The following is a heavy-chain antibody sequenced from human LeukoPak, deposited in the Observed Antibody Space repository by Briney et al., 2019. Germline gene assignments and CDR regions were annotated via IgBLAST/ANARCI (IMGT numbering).Heavy chain of an antibody. V-gene: IGHV3-48*01. Sequence: GGSLRLSCAAPGFIFSDYTMNWVRQAPGKGLEWLSYISSGTISYADSVKGRFTISRDNAKNSLYLQMNSLRAEDTAVYFCARDYKYAFDYWGQGALVTVSS. D-gene: IGHD5-24*01. J-gene: IGHJ4*02. CDR3: ARDYKYAFDY. CDR1: GFIFSDYT. CDR2: ISSGTI.